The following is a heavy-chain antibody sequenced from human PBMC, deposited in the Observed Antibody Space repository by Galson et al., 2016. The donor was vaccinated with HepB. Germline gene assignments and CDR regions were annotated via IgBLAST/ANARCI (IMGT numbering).Heavy chain of an antibody. J-gene: IGHJ4*02. CDR2: INPNGGST. Sequence: SVKVSCKASGYTFTNYYMHWIRQAPGQGLEWMGMINPNGGSTKYAQKFQGRVTLTSDTSASTVYMEVSSLTSEDTAVYFCARDLAVRGVMGSDDWGQGTLVTVSS. D-gene: IGHD3-10*01. CDR3: ARDLAVRGVMGSDD. CDR1: GYTFTNYY. V-gene: IGHV1-46*01.